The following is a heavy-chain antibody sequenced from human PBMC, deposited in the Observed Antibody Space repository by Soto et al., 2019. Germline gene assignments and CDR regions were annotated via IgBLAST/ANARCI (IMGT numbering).Heavy chain of an antibody. CDR1: GGSISSGDYY. CDR3: ARVPSPFDYYYAMDV. V-gene: IGHV4-30-4*01. Sequence: SETLSLTCTVSGGSISSGDYYWSWIRQPPGKGLEWIGYIYYSGSTYHNPSLTSRLSMSLDTSQNQFSLKLNSVTDADTAVYFCARVPSPFDYYYAMDVWGQGTSVTVS. J-gene: IGHJ6*02. D-gene: IGHD3-9*01. CDR2: IYYSGST.